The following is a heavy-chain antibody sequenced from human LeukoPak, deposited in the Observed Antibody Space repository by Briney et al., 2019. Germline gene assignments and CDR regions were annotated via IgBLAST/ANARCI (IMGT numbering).Heavy chain of an antibody. J-gene: IGHJ6*04. CDR3: ARSHIVVVPAAISYYYYYGMDV. V-gene: IGHV1-69*13. D-gene: IGHD2-2*01. CDR1: GGTFSSYA. CDR2: IIPIFGTA. Sequence: SVKVSCKASGGTFSSYAISWVRQAPGQGLEWMGGIIPIFGTANYAQKFQGRVTITADESTSTAYMGLSSLRSEDTAVYYCARSHIVVVPAAISYYYYYGMDVWGKGTTVTVSS.